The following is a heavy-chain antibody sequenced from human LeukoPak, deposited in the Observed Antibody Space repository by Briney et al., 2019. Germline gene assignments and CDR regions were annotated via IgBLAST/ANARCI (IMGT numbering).Heavy chain of an antibody. CDR1: GFTFSSYW. Sequence: GGSLRLSCVDSGFTFSSYWMSWVRQAPGKGLEWVANMKQDGREKYYLDSVKGRFTISRDNAKNSLYLQMNRLRVEDTAVYFCARGAGVFDYWGQGTLVTVSS. D-gene: IGHD3-10*01. CDR3: ARGAGVFDY. V-gene: IGHV3-7*01. J-gene: IGHJ4*02. CDR2: MKQDGREK.